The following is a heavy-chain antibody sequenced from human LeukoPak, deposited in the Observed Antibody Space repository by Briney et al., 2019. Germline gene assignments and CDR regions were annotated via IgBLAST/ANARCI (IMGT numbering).Heavy chain of an antibody. CDR3: AKLDSSSWYLRGNWFDP. D-gene: IGHD6-13*01. CDR1: GGSVTDYY. Sequence: SETLSLTCTVSGGSVTDYYWSWIRQSPGKGLEWIGYIYYTGTSYNPSLKSRVTISVDTSKNQFSLKLSSVTAADTAVYYCAKLDSSSWYLRGNWFDPWGQGTLVTVSS. V-gene: IGHV4-59*02. CDR2: IYYTGT. J-gene: IGHJ5*02.